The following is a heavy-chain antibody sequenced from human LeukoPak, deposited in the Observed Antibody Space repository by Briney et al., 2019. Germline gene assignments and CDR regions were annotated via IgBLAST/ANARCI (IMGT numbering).Heavy chain of an antibody. Sequence: PGGSLRLSCAASGFTFSSYAMNWVRQVPGKGLEWVSSISSSSSDIYYADSVKGRFTVSRDNAKNSLYLQMNSLRAEDTAVYYCARDPLFCSGGSCYLAYFDYWGQGTLVTVSS. CDR1: GFTFSSYA. CDR3: ARDPLFCSGGSCYLAYFDY. D-gene: IGHD2-15*01. J-gene: IGHJ4*02. CDR2: ISSSSSDI. V-gene: IGHV3-21*01.